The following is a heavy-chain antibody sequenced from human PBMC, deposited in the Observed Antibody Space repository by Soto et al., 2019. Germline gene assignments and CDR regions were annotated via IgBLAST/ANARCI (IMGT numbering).Heavy chain of an antibody. CDR3: ARAGFYGPFDAFDI. J-gene: IGHJ3*02. CDR2: IHSSGST. D-gene: IGHD3-10*01. CDR1: GGTLVGYY. V-gene: IGHV4-34*01. Sequence: PSETLSLTCAVYGGTLVGYYCRCIRKPPGKGLELIGEIHSSGSTNYNPSLTSGVTISVDTSKNQFSLRLSFVTPADTAVYYCARAGFYGPFDAFDICGDGTMVTVSS.